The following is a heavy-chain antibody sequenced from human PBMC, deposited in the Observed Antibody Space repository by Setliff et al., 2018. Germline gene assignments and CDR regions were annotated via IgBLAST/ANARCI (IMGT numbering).Heavy chain of an antibody. CDR3: ARITMIPGGAVDI. CDR1: GYRFTSYW. Sequence: GESLKISCKVSGYRFTSYWIGWVRQMPGEGLERMGIIYPGDSDTRYSPSFQGQVTISADKSISTAYLQWGSLKASDTAMYYCARITMIPGGAVDIWGQGTMVTVSS. CDR2: IYPGDSDT. V-gene: IGHV5-51*01. J-gene: IGHJ3*02. D-gene: IGHD3-22*01.